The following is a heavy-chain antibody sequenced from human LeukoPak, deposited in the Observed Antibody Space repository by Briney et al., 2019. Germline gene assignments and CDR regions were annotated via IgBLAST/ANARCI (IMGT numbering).Heavy chain of an antibody. CDR2: IYYSGST. J-gene: IGHJ4*02. D-gene: IGHD6-19*01. V-gene: IGHV4-59*08. Sequence: SETLSLTCTVSGGSISSYFWGWIRQPPGKGLEWIGYIYYSGSTNYNPSLKSRVTMSVDTSKNQFSLKLSSVTAADTAVYYCARIDRAVAGTIDYWGQGTLVTVSS. CDR1: GGSISSYF. CDR3: ARIDRAVAGTIDY.